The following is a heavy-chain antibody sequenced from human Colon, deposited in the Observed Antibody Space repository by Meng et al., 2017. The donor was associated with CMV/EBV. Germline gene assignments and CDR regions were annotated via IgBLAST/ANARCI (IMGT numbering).Heavy chain of an antibody. J-gene: IGHJ4*02. CDR3: VRREYFDTETGK. D-gene: IGHD3-22*01. V-gene: IGHV5-51*01. CDR1: GNRFSNSW. Sequence: KVSCQVSGNRFSNSWIGWVRQMPGKGLDWMAIVYPGESDAVHNPSFQGRVTISADKSINTAYLQWSSLRASDTAMYYCVRREYFDTETGKWGQGTMVTVSS. CDR2: VYPGESDA.